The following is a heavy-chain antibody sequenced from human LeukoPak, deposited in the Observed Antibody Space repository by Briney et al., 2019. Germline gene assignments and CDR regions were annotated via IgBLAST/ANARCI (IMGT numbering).Heavy chain of an antibody. D-gene: IGHD6-13*01. V-gene: IGHV4-59*01. CDR3: ARGYSSSWNYFDY. J-gene: IGHJ4*02. Sequence: WETLSLTCTVPGGSISNYRWSSIRQPPGKGLEWVGYVFDSGGTTYNPSLKSRVTISVDTSKKQFSLKLSSVTAADRAVYYCARGYSSSWNYFDYWGQGTLVTVSS. CDR1: GGSISNYR. CDR2: VFDSGGT.